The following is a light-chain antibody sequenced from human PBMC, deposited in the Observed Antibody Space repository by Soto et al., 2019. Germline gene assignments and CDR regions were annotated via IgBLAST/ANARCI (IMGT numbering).Light chain of an antibody. CDR1: QIISSW. J-gene: IGKJ2*01. Sequence: IQMTQSPSTVSGSVGDRVTITCRASQIISSWVVWYQQKPGKAPNLLMYEATRLQGAVPSRFSGRISGSEFTLTISSLQPEDFATYYCQQSYKTPHTFGQGTKLETK. CDR3: QQSYKTPHT. CDR2: EAT. V-gene: IGKV1-5*03.